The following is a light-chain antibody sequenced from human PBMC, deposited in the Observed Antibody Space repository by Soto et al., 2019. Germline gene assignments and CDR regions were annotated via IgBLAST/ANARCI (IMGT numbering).Light chain of an antibody. Sequence: DIQMTQSHSTLSGSVGDRVTITCRASQTISSWLAWYQQKPGKAPKLLIYKASTLKSGVPSRFSGSGSGTEFTLTISSLQPDDFATYYCQHDNSYSEAFGQGTKVELK. CDR2: KAS. CDR1: QTISSW. V-gene: IGKV1-5*03. CDR3: QHDNSYSEA. J-gene: IGKJ1*01.